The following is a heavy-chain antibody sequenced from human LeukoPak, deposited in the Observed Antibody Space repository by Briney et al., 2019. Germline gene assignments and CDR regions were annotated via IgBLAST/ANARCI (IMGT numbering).Heavy chain of an antibody. J-gene: IGHJ6*03. Sequence: GGSLRLSCAASGFTFDDYAMHWVRQAPGKGLEWVSGISWNSGSIGYADSVKGRFTISRDNAKNSLYLQMNSLRAEDTAVYYCARGNGEKNYYYYYMDVWGKGTTVTISS. CDR2: ISWNSGSI. CDR1: GFTFDDYA. CDR3: ARGNGEKNYYYYYMDV. V-gene: IGHV3-9*01. D-gene: IGHD5-24*01.